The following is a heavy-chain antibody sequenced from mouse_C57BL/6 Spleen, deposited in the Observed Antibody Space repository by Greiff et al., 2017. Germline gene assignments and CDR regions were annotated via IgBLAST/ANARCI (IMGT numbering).Heavy chain of an antibody. D-gene: IGHD1-1*01. CDR2: ISDGGSYT. CDR3: ARAYYGSSYGFAY. V-gene: IGHV5-4*01. J-gene: IGHJ3*01. CDR1: GFTFSSYA. Sequence: EVQRVESGGGLVKPGGSLKLSCAASGFTFSSYAMSWVRQTPGKRLEWVATISDGGSYTYYPDNVKGRFTISRDNAKNNLYLQMSHLKSEDTAMYYCARAYYGSSYGFAYWGQGTLVTVSA.